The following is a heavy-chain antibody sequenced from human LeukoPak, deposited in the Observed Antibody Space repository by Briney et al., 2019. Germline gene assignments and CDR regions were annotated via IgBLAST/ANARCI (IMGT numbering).Heavy chain of an antibody. J-gene: IGHJ5*02. CDR3: ARDTSTSRPKNWFDP. D-gene: IGHD2-2*01. CDR1: GYTFTSYY. Sequence: ASVTVSCKASGYTFTSYYMHWVRQAPGQVLEWMGIINPSGGSTSYAQKFQGRVTMTRDTSTSTVYMELSSLRSEDTAVYYCARDTSTSRPKNWFDPWGQGTLVTVSS. V-gene: IGHV1-46*01. CDR2: INPSGGST.